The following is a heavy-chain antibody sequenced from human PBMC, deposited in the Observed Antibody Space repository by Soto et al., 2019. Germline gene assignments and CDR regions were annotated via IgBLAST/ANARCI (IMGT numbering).Heavy chain of an antibody. CDR2: IYYSGST. V-gene: IGHV4-39*01. CDR3: ARHVGMVEYYYDSSGYYSTGAPFDY. CDR1: GGSISSSSYY. J-gene: IGHJ4*02. D-gene: IGHD3-22*01. Sequence: SETLSLTCTVSGGSISSSSYYWGWIRQPPGKGLEWIGSIYYSGSTYYNSSLKSRVTISVDTSKNQFSLKLSSVTSADTVVYYCARHVGMVEYYYDSSGYYSTGAPFDYWGQGTLVTVS.